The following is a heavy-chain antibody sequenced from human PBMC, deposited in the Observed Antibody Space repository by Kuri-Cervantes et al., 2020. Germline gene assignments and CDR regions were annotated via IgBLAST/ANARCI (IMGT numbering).Heavy chain of an antibody. V-gene: IGHV4-59*01. CDR3: ARDLGTAGVVT. J-gene: IGHJ5*02. CDR2: IYYSGST. Sequence: GSLRLSCTVSGGSISSYYWSWIRQPPGKGLEWIGYIYYSGSTNYNPSLKSRVTISVDTSENQFSLELSSVTAADTAVYYCARDLGTAGVVTWGQGTLVTVSS. CDR1: GGSISSYY. D-gene: IGHD6-13*01.